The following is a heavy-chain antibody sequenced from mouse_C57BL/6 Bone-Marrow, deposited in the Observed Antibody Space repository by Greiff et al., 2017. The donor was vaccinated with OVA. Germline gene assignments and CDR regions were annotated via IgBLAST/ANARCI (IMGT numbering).Heavy chain of an antibody. V-gene: IGHV1-69*01. CDR3: AINGAVDY. CDR2: IDPSDSYT. CDR1: GYTFTSYW. Sequence: QVHVKQPGAELVMPGASVKLSCKASGYTFTSYWMHWVKQRPGQGLEWIGEIDPSDSYTNYNQKFKGKSTLTVDKSSSTAYMQLSSLTSEDSAVYYCAINGAVDYWGQGTTLTVSS. J-gene: IGHJ2*01.